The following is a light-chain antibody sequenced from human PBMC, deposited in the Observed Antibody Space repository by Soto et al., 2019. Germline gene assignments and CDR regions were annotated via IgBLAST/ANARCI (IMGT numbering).Light chain of an antibody. J-gene: IGLJ1*01. CDR3: SSYAGSNNLYV. Sequence: QSVLTQPPSASGSPGQSVTISCTGTSSDVGGYNYVSWYQQHPGKAPKLMIYEVSKRPSGVPDRFSVSKSGNAASLTVSGLQAEDEADYYCSSYAGSNNLYVFGTGTKLTVL. V-gene: IGLV2-8*01. CDR2: EVS. CDR1: SSDVGGYNY.